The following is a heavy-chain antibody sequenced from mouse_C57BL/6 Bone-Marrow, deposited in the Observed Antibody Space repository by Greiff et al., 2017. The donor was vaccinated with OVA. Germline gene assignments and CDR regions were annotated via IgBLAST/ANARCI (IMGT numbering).Heavy chain of an antibody. V-gene: IGHV1-15*01. D-gene: IGHD1-1*01. J-gene: IGHJ1*03. Sequence: QVQLQQSGAELVRPGASVTLSCKASGYTFPDYEMHWVKQTPVHGLEWIGAIDPETGGTAYNQKFKGKAILTADKSSSTAYMELRSLTSEDSAVYYCNYYYGYWYFDVWGTGTTVTVSS. CDR3: NYYYGYWYFDV. CDR2: IDPETGGT. CDR1: GYTFPDYE.